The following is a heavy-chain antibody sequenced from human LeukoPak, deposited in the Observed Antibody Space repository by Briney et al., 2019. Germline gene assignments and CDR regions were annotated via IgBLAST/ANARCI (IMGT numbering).Heavy chain of an antibody. J-gene: IGHJ4*02. V-gene: IGHV1-69*04. CDR2: IIPILGIA. CDR1: GGTFSSYA. D-gene: IGHD3-22*01. Sequence: ASVKVSCKASGGTFSSYAIRWVRQAPGQGLEWMGRIIPILGIANYAQKFQGRVTITADKSTSTAYMELSSLRSEDTAVYYCARDPSIDPNYYDSSGLLDYWGQGTLVTVSS. CDR3: ARDPSIDPNYYDSSGLLDY.